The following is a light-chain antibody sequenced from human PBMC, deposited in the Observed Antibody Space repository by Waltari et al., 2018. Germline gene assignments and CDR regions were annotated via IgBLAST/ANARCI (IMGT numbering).Light chain of an antibody. J-gene: IGKJ5*01. CDR3: QQYNTWPPIT. Sequence: EVVMTQSPATLSVSPGERATLSCRASQNLYDNLAWYQQKPGQAPRLLIYRASTRATGIPARFSGSESGADFTLTSSSVQSEYCAVYYCQQYNTWPPITFGRGTRLEIK. CDR1: QNLYDN. V-gene: IGKV3-15*01. CDR2: RAS.